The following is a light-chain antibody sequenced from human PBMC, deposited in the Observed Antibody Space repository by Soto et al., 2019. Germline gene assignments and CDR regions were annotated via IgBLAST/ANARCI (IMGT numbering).Light chain of an antibody. CDR1: QSVSSY. V-gene: IGKV3-11*01. J-gene: IGKJ1*01. Sequence: EIVLTQSPATLSLSPGERATLSCRASQSVSSYLFWYQQKPGQAPRLLIYDASNRATAIPARFGGSGSWTDFTLTIRSLLREDCVVSYCQQRSNWPLWTFGQGTKVESK. CDR2: DAS. CDR3: QQRSNWPLWT.